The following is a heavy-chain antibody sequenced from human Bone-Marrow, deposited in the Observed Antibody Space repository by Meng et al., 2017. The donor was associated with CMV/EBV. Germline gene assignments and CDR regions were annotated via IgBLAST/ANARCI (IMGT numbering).Heavy chain of an antibody. J-gene: IGHJ3*02. CDR3: ARVRRVAERWLQPDAFDI. Sequence: GSLRLSCTVSGGSVSSGSYYWSWIRQPPGKGLEWIGYIYYSGSTNYNPSLKSRVTISVDTSKNQFSLKLSSVTAADTAVYYCARVRRVAERWLQPDAFDIWGQGQMVTV. CDR2: IYYSGST. CDR1: GGSVSSGSYY. V-gene: IGHV4-61*01. D-gene: IGHD5-24*01.